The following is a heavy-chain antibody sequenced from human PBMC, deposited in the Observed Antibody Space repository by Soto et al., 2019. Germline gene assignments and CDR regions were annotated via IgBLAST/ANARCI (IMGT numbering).Heavy chain of an antibody. CDR2: ISSSGSTI. Sequence: PGGSLRLSCAASGFTFSSYEMKWVRHAPGKGLYWVAYISSSGSTIYYADSVKGRFTISRDNAKNSLYLQMNSLRAEDTAVYYCARAVYGGYYDYWGQGTLVTVSS. J-gene: IGHJ4*02. V-gene: IGHV3-48*03. CDR3: ARAVYGGYYDY. CDR1: GFTFSSYE. D-gene: IGHD3-22*01.